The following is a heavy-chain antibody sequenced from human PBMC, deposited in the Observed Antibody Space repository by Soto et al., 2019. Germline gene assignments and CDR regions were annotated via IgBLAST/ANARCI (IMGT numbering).Heavy chain of an antibody. CDR3: ATDMLWYYYDSSGYSHDAFDI. D-gene: IGHD3-22*01. CDR1: EYTLTELS. V-gene: IGHV1-24*01. Sequence: GASVKVSCKVSEYTLTELSMHWVRQAPGKGLEWMGGFDPEDGETIYAQKFQGRVTMTEDTSTDTAYMELSSLRSEDTAVYYCATDMLWYYYDSSGYSHDAFDIWGQGTMVTVSS. J-gene: IGHJ3*02. CDR2: FDPEDGET.